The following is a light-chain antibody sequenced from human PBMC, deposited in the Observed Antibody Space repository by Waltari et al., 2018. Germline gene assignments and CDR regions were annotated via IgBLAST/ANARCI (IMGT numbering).Light chain of an antibody. Sequence: DNQMTQSPSTLSASVGDRVTITCRASQSISSWLAWYQQKPVKAPKRLIYKASSLESGVPSRFSGSGSGTEFTLTISSLQPDDFATYYCQQYNSYPYTFGQGTKLEIK. CDR2: KAS. V-gene: IGKV1-5*03. CDR3: QQYNSYPYT. J-gene: IGKJ2*01. CDR1: QSISSW.